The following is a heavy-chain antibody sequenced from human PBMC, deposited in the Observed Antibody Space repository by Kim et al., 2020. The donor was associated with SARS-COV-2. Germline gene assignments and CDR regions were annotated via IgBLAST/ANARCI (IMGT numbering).Heavy chain of an antibody. CDR2: IYSDGSGT. V-gene: IGHV3-74*01. Sequence: GGSLRLSCAASGFTFSRYWMHWVRQPPGKGLVWVSRIYSDGSGTSYADSVKGRFTISRDNAKNTLYLQMNSLRAEDTALYYCARRAVVSSGTYYFDYWGQGTLVTVPS. CDR3: ARRAVVSSGTYYFDY. D-gene: IGHD3-22*01. J-gene: IGHJ4*02. CDR1: GFTFSRYW.